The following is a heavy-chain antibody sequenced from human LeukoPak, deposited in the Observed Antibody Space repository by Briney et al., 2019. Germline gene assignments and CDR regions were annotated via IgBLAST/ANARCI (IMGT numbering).Heavy chain of an antibody. CDR3: AREGGFYRPLDY. D-gene: IGHD6-25*01. CDR1: GGSVSSTNW. J-gene: IGHJ4*02. V-gene: IGHV4-4*02. CDR2: VHLDGRT. Sequence: SETLSLTCGVSGGSVSSTNWWTWIRQPPGKGLEWIGEVHLDGRTNFNPSLKSRLTMSVDLSENHVSLKLTSVTAADTAVYYCAREGGFYRPLDYSGQGTLVTISS.